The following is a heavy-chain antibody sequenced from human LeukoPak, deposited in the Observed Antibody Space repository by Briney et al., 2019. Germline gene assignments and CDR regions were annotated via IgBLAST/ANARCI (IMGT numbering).Heavy chain of an antibody. D-gene: IGHD1-26*01. CDR1: GGSISGYY. J-gene: IGHJ4*02. Sequence: SETLSLTCTVSGGSISGYYWSWIWQPAGKGLEWIGRVYGSGSTNYNPSLKSRLTVSLDTSKNQFSPRLSSVTAADTAIYYCARDKVGTSYFDFWGQGALVTVSS. V-gene: IGHV4-4*07. CDR3: ARDKVGTSYFDF. CDR2: VYGSGST.